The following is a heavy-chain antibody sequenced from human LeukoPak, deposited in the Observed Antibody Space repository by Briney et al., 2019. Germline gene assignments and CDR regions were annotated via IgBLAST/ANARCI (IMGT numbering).Heavy chain of an antibody. D-gene: IGHD2-2*01. CDR1: GGAFSGYY. Sequence: SETLSLTCAVYGGAFSGYYWSWIRQPPGKGLEWIGEINHSGSTNYNPSLKSRVTISVDTSKNQFSLKLSSVTAADTAVYYCARGLSPIVVVPAATGHYYYGMDVWAKGPRSPSP. V-gene: IGHV4-34*01. J-gene: IGHJ6*02. CDR2: INHSGST. CDR3: ARGLSPIVVVPAATGHYYYGMDV.